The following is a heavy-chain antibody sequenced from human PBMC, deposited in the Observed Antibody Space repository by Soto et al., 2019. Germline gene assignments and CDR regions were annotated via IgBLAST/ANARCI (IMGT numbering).Heavy chain of an antibody. V-gene: IGHV3-53*04. CDR3: ASRAMVRGVPAYYMDV. D-gene: IGHD3-10*01. Sequence: GGSLRLSCAASGFTVSSNYMSWVRQAPGKGLEWVSVIYSGGSTYYADSVKGRFTISRHNSKNTLYLQMNSLRAEDTAVYYCASRAMVRGVPAYYMDVWGKGTTVTVSS. J-gene: IGHJ6*03. CDR2: IYSGGST. CDR1: GFTVSSNY.